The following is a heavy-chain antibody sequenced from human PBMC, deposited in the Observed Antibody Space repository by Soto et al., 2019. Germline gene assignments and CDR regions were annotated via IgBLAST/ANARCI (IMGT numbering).Heavy chain of an antibody. CDR3: ARFSVIPTAYSYYYRMDV. Sequence: GESLKISCKGSGYSFTSYWIGWVRQMPGKGLEWMGIIYPGDSDTRYSPSFQGQVTISADKSISTAYLQWSSLKASDTAMYYCARFSVIPTAYSYYYRMDVWGQGPPVIVSS. J-gene: IGHJ6*02. CDR1: GYSFTSYW. D-gene: IGHD3-16*02. V-gene: IGHV5-51*01. CDR2: IYPGDSDT.